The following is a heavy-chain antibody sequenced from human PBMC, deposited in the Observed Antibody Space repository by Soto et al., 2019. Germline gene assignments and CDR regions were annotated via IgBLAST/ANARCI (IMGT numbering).Heavy chain of an antibody. J-gene: IGHJ3*02. Sequence: QVQLQESGPGLVKPSETLSLTCTVSGGSVSSGSYYWSWIRQPPGKGLEWIGYIYYSGSTNYNPSLKSRVTISVDTSKHQFSLKLSSVTAADTAVYYCAIFLNYYDSSGYYYDDAFDIWGQGTMVTVSS. D-gene: IGHD3-22*01. CDR1: GGSVSSGSYY. V-gene: IGHV4-61*01. CDR3: AIFLNYYDSSGYYYDDAFDI. CDR2: IYYSGST.